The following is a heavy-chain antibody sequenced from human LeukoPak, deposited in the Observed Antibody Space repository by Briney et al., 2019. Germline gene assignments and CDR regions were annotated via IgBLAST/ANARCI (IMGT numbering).Heavy chain of an antibody. D-gene: IGHD1-26*01. CDR3: ARGGRGSYFYYFDY. V-gene: IGHV1-46*01. CDR1: GYTFTNYY. CDR2: INPSGCNT. J-gene: IGHJ4*02. Sequence: GASVKVSCKASGYTFTNYYFHWVRQAPGQGLEWMGIINPSGCNTKYSQKFQGRVTMTRDTSPSTVYMELSSLRSEDTAVYYCARGGRGSYFYYFDYWGQGTLVTVSS.